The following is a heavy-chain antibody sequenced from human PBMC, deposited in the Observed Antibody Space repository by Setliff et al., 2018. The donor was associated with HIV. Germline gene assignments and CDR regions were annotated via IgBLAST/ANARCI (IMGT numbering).Heavy chain of an antibody. Sequence: SETLSLTCTVSGESISSHDWTWIRQPPGKGLEWIGHISYDGITNYNPSIKSRVTISVDTSKNQLSLRLTSVTGADTAIFYCARRVGVSIFGAPNQYYYMDVWGKGTTVTV. V-gene: IGHV4-59*11. J-gene: IGHJ6*03. CDR2: ISYDGIT. CDR3: ARRVGVSIFGAPNQYYYMDV. CDR1: GESISSHD. D-gene: IGHD3-3*01.